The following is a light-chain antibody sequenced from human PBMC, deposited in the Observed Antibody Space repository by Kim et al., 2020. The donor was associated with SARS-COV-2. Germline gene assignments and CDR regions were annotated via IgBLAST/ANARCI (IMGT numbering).Light chain of an antibody. V-gene: IGLV2-23*02. CDR2: EVT. CDR3: CSYAGSSTLV. CDR1: SSDVGKYNL. Sequence: QSALTQPASVSGSPGQSITISCTGSSSDVGKYNLVSWYQQHPGKAPKLMIYEVTKRPSGVSNRFSGSKSANTASLTISGLQAEDEADYYCCSYAGSSTLVFGGGTKVTVL. J-gene: IGLJ3*02.